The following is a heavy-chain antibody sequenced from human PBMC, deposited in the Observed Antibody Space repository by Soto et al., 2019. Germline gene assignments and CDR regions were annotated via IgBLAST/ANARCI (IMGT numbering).Heavy chain of an antibody. Sequence: QITLKESGPTLVEPPQTLTLTCTFSGFSLSTHGVGVGWIRQPPGEALEWLALIYWDDDKRYNPSLKSRLTVTKDTSKNQMVLTMTNMDPVDTATYYCAHRVSLLHTWNYGAFDIWGQGTMVTVSS. V-gene: IGHV2-5*02. J-gene: IGHJ3*02. D-gene: IGHD1-7*01. CDR1: GFSLSTHGVG. CDR3: AHRVSLLHTWNYGAFDI. CDR2: IYWDDDK.